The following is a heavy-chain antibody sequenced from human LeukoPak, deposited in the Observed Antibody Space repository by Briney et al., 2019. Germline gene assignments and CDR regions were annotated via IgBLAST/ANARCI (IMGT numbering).Heavy chain of an antibody. J-gene: IGHJ6*02. V-gene: IGHV3-23*01. CDR3: AKVGTIPAPGLPNYYYYSGLDV. Sequence: GGSLRLSCAASGFTFTNYAMNWVRQAPGKGLGWVSGISGSGGYTYYTDSVKGRITISRDNSKNTLYLQMNSLRAEDTAVYYCAKVGTIPAPGLPNYYYYSGLDVWGQGTTVTVSS. CDR1: GFTFTNYA. D-gene: IGHD6-13*01. CDR2: ISGSGGYT.